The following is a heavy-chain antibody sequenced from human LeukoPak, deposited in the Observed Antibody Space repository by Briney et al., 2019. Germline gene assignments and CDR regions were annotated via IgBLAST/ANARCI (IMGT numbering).Heavy chain of an antibody. V-gene: IGHV4-34*01. J-gene: IGHJ4*02. CDR2: INHSGST. CDR1: GGSFSDHY. Sequence: SETLSLTCAVYGGSFSDHYWTWIRQPPGGGLEWIGEINHSGSTNYNPSFKSRVTISVDTSKNQLSLKLTFVTAADTAVYYCAGSARLLWFGELFLDYWGQGTLVTVS. CDR3: AGSARLLWFGELFLDY. D-gene: IGHD3-10*01.